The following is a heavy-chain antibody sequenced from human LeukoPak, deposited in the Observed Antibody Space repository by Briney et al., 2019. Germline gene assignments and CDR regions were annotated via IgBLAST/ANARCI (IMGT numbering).Heavy chain of an antibody. Sequence: SVKVSCKASGGTFSSYAISWVRQAPGQGLEWMGGIIPIFGTANCAQKFQGRVTITTDESTSTAYMELSSLRSEDTAVYYCARGGTDCSSTSCYYYPRYYFDYWGQGTLVTVSS. J-gene: IGHJ4*02. D-gene: IGHD2-2*01. CDR1: GGTFSSYA. CDR3: ARGGTDCSSTSCYYYPRYYFDY. V-gene: IGHV1-69*05. CDR2: IIPIFGTA.